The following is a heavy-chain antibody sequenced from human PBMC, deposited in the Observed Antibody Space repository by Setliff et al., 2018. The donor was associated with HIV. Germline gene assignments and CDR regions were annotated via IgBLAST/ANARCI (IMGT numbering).Heavy chain of an antibody. CDR2: VAGNAVNT. V-gene: IGHV3-23*01. J-gene: IGHJ3*02. CDR1: GYTFNNYA. D-gene: IGHD3-22*01. CDR3: AKGFYYDSGDGRVRAFDI. Sequence: PVGSLRLSCAASGYTFNNYAMSWVRQAPGKGLEWVSTVAGNAVNTYHADSVKGRFTISRDNSKNTLYLQMNSLRAEDTAVYFCAKGFYYDSGDGRVRAFDIWGQGTMVTVSS.